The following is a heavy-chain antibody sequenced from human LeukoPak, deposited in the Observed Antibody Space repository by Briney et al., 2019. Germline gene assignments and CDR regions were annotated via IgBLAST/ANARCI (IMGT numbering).Heavy chain of an antibody. CDR1: GFTFSNYA. CDR3: AKWGDYDVLTGYYVSDY. V-gene: IGHV3-23*01. CDR2: ITCSGGNT. D-gene: IGHD3-9*01. J-gene: IGHJ4*02. Sequence: PGASLRLSCAASGFTFSNYAMSSVRQAPGKVLEWVSAITCSGGNTYYADSVEGQFTISRDNSKNTVFLQMNSLRAEDTAVYYCAKWGDYDVLTGYYVSDYWGQGTLVTVSS.